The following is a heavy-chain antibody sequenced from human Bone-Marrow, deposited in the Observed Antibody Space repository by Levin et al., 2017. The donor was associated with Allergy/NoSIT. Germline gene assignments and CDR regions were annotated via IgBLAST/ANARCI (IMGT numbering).Heavy chain of an antibody. V-gene: IGHV6-1*01. CDR1: GDSVSSNTAA. CDR2: TYYRSKWLY. Sequence: SETLSLTCDISGDSVSSNTAAWTWIRQPPSGGLEWLGRTYYRSKWLYEYAVSVRSRISISPDTSKNQFSLRLNSVTPDDTALYYCATDPGLGAAVDVWGRGTMVTVSS. CDR3: ATDPGLGAAVDV. J-gene: IGHJ3*01.